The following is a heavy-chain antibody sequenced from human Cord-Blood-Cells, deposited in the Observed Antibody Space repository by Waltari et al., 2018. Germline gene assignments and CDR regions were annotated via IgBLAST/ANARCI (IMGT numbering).Heavy chain of an antibody. V-gene: IGHV1-3*01. D-gene: IGHD2-8*01. CDR3: ARDRCTNGVCYFDY. CDR2: INAGNGKK. Sequence: QVQLVQSAAEVRKPGASVKVSCKASGSTFTIYAMHWVSQAPGQRLEWMGWINAGNGKKKYSQKFQGRVTITRDTSASTAYMELSSLRSEDTAVYYCARDRCTNGVCYFDYWGQGTLVTVSS. J-gene: IGHJ4*02. CDR1: GSTFTIYA.